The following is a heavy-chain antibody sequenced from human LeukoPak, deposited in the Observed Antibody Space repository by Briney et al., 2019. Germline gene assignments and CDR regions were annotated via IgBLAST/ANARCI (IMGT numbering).Heavy chain of an antibody. CDR3: ARAVADAFDI. CDR1: GGSISSYY. J-gene: IGHJ3*02. V-gene: IGHV4-59*01. CDR2: VYYSGST. Sequence: SETLSLTCTVSGGSISSYYWSWIRQPPGKGLEWIGYVYYSGSTNYNPSLKSRVTISVDTSKNQFSLKLSSVTAADTAVYYCARAVADAFDIWGQGTMVTVSS. D-gene: IGHD6-19*01.